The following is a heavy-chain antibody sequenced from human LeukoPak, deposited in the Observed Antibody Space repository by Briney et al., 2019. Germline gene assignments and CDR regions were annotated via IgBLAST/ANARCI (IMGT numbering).Heavy chain of an antibody. J-gene: IGHJ4*02. CDR3: ARPTNYGFDY. V-gene: IGHV3-74*01. D-gene: IGHD1-7*01. Sequence: QPGGSLRLSCAASGFTFSSYWMHWVRQTPGKGLVWVTRINSDGNSTRYADSVKGRFTISRDNAKNTLYLQMNSLRAEDTAVYYCARPTNYGFDYWGQGTLVTVSS. CDR1: GFTFSSYW. CDR2: INSDGNST.